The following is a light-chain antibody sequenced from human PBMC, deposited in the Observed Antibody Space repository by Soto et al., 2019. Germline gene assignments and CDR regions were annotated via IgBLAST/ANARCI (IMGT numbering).Light chain of an antibody. CDR1: QSVSSSY. J-gene: IGKJ1*01. V-gene: IGKV3-20*01. Sequence: EIVLTQSPGTLSLSPGERATISCRANQSVSSSYLAWYQQKPGQAPRLLIYGASSRATGIPDRFSGSGSGTDFTLTISRLEPEDFAVYYCQQYGSSPRTFGQGTKVDIK. CDR3: QQYGSSPRT. CDR2: GAS.